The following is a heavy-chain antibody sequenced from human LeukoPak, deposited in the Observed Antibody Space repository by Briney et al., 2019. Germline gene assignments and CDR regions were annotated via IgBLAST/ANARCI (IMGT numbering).Heavy chain of an antibody. J-gene: IGHJ4*02. V-gene: IGHV3-49*03. Sequence: GGSLRLSCTASGFTFGDYAMSWFRQAPGKGLEWVGFIRSKAYGGTTEYAASVKGRFTISRDDSKSIAYLQMNSLETEDTAVYYCTRELASYFDWLLLGYYFDYWGQGTLVTVSS. CDR1: GFTFGDYA. CDR2: IRSKAYGGTT. D-gene: IGHD3-9*01. CDR3: TRELASYFDWLLLGYYFDY.